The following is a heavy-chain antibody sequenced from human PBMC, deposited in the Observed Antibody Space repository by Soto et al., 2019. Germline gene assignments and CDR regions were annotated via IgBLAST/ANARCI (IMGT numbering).Heavy chain of an antibody. D-gene: IGHD4-17*01. CDR2: TRNKANSCTT. Sequence: EVQLVESGGGLVQPGGSLRLSCAASGFAFSDHYMDWVRQAPGKGLEWVGRTRNKANSCTTEYAASVKGRFTISRDDSKNSLYLQMNSLKTEDTAMYYCARELMTTVTYFDYWGQGTLVTVSS. CDR1: GFAFSDHY. V-gene: IGHV3-72*01. CDR3: ARELMTTVTYFDY. J-gene: IGHJ4*02.